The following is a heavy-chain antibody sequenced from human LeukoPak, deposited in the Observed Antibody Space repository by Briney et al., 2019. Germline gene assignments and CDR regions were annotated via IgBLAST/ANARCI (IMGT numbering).Heavy chain of an antibody. D-gene: IGHD6-19*01. V-gene: IGHV4-59*01. CDR1: GGSISSYY. CDR2: MYYSGRT. CDR3: AGGHGGIAVAGTAY. Sequence: SETLSLTCTVSGGSISSYYWSWIRQPPGRGLEWIGYMYYSGRTNYNPSLKSRVTISVDTSKNQFSLKLSSVTAADTAVYYCAGGHGGIAVAGTAYWGQGTLVTVSS. J-gene: IGHJ4*02.